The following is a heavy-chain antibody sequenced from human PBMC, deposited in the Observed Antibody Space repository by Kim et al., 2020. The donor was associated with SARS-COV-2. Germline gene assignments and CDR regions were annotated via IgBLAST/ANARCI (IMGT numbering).Heavy chain of an antibody. Sequence: GGSLRLSCAASRFTFSSYNMNWVRQAPGKGLEWLSSISSSGSDIYYADSVKGRFTISRDNAKNSLYLQMNSLRAEDTAVYYCARDQHPGYYDYVMDVWG. CDR3: ARDQHPGYYDYVMDV. J-gene: IGHJ6*02. CDR2: ISSSGSDI. V-gene: IGHV3-21*01. D-gene: IGHD1-1*01. CDR1: RFTFSSYN.